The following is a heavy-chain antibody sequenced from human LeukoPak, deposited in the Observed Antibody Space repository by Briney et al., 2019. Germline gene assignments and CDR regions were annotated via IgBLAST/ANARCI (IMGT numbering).Heavy chain of an antibody. Sequence: AGRSLRLSCAASGFTFSSYAMHWVRQAPGKGLEWVAVISYDGSNKYYADSVKGRFTISRDNSKNTLYLQMNSLRAEDTAVYYCARAPVVAAIRTHFDIWGQGTMVTVSS. J-gene: IGHJ3*02. V-gene: IGHV3-30-3*01. D-gene: IGHD2-15*01. CDR1: GFTFSSYA. CDR2: ISYDGSNK. CDR3: ARAPVVAAIRTHFDI.